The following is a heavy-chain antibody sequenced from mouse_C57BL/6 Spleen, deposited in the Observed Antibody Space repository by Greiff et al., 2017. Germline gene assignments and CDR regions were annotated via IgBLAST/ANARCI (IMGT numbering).Heavy chain of an antibody. Sequence: QVHVKQSGAELARPGASVKLSCKASGYTFTSYGISWVKQRTGQGLEWIGEIYPRSGNTYYNEKFKGKATLTADKSSSTAYMELRSLTSEDSAVYFCARPWEGAMDYWGQGTSVTVSS. CDR2: IYPRSGNT. CDR1: GYTFTSYG. J-gene: IGHJ4*01. D-gene: IGHD4-1*01. CDR3: ARPWEGAMDY. V-gene: IGHV1-81*01.